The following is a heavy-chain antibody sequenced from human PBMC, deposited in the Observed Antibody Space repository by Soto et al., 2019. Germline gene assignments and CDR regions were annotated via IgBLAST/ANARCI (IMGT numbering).Heavy chain of an antibody. Sequence: QVQLEQWGAGLLKPSETLSLTCAVYGGSFSGYYWSWIRQPPGKGLEWIGEINHSGSTNYNPSLKRRVNLSVDASKTQFSLNLCSGTAADAAVYYCARGRWRRQSFDYWGQGTLVTVSS. V-gene: IGHV4-34*02. CDR2: INHSGST. CDR1: GGSFSGYY. J-gene: IGHJ4*02. D-gene: IGHD2-21*02. CDR3: ARGRWRRQSFDY.